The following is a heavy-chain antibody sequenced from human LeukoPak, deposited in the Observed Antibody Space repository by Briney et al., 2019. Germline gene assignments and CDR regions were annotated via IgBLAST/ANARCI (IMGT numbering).Heavy chain of an antibody. V-gene: IGHV3-66*02. J-gene: IGHJ4*02. Sequence: PGGSLRLSCAVSGVSISSHYMNWVRQAPGKGLEWASVIYSGGSTYYADSVKGRFSISRDNSKNMLYLQMDSLRAEDTAVYYCARSWNARLNFDYWGQGTLVTVSS. D-gene: IGHD1-1*01. CDR2: IYSGGST. CDR1: GVSISSHY. CDR3: ARSWNARLNFDY.